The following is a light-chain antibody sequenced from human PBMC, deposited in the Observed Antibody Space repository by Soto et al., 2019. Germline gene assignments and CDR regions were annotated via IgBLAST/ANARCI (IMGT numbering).Light chain of an antibody. CDR3: GTWDYSLSAVV. J-gene: IGLJ2*01. V-gene: IGLV1-51*01. CDR2: GTN. CDR1: NSNVGNNF. Sequence: QSVLTQPPSVSAAPGQKITISCSGSNSNVGNNFVSWYQHLPGTAPKLLIYGTNKRPSGIPDRFSGSKSGTSATLGITGLQTGDEADYFCGTWDYSLSAVVFGGGTQLTVL.